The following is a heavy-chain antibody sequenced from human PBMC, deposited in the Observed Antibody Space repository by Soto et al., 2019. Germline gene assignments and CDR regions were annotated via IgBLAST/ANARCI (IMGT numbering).Heavy chain of an antibody. D-gene: IGHD6-13*01. CDR3: AKDRGAAAGLGYFDY. J-gene: IGHJ4*02. CDR2: ISYDGSNK. V-gene: IGHV3-30*18. CDR1: GFTFSSYG. Sequence: GGSLRLSCAASGFTFSSYGMHWVRQAPGKGLEWVAVISYDGSNKYYADSVKGRFTISRDNSKNTLYLQMNSLRAEDTAVYYCAKDRGAAAGLGYFDYWGQGTLVTVSS.